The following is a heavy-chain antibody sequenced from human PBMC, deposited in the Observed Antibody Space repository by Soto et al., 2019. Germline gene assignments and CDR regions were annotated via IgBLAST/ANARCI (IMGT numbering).Heavy chain of an antibody. CDR2: INHSGST. CDR3: ARGDGADCSGGSCYSDYYYYYMDV. D-gene: IGHD2-15*01. J-gene: IGHJ6*03. CDR1: GGSFSGYY. V-gene: IGHV4-34*01. Sequence: SETLSLTCAVYGGSFSGYYWSWIRQPPGKGLEWIGEINHSGSTNYNPSLKSRVTISVDTSKNQFSLKLSFVTAADTAVYYCARGDGADCSGGSCYSDYYYYYMDVWGKGTTVTVSS.